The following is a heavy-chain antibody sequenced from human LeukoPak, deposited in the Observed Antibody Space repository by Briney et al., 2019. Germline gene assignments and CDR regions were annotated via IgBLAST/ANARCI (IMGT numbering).Heavy chain of an antibody. D-gene: IGHD2-2*01. CDR3: ARLYCSSTSCSVLRWFDP. CDR1: GGSFSGYY. Sequence: PSETLSLTCAVYGGSFSGYYWGWIRQPPGKGLEWIGSIYYSGSTYYNPSLKSRVTISVDTSKNQFSLKLSSVTAADTAVYYCARLYCSSTSCSVLRWFDPWGQGTLVTVSS. J-gene: IGHJ5*02. CDR2: IYYSGST. V-gene: IGHV4-39*01.